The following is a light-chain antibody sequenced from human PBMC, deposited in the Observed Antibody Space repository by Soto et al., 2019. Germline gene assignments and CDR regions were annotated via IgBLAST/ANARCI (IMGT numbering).Light chain of an antibody. J-gene: IGLJ1*01. V-gene: IGLV2-14*01. CDR1: NSDVGGYNY. Sequence: SVLTQPASVSGSPGQSITISCTGTNSDVGGYNYVSWYQQHPGKAPKFMIYDVSSRPSGVSDRFSGSESGNTASLTISGLQAEDEADYYCSSYTTSNTRQIVFGTGTKVTVL. CDR2: DVS. CDR3: SSYTTSNTRQIV.